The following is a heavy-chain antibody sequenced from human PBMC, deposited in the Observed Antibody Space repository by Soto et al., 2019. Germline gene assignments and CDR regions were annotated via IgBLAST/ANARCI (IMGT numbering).Heavy chain of an antibody. V-gene: IGHV3-30*18. J-gene: IGHJ4*02. Sequence: QVQMVESGGGVVQPGRSLRLSCAASGFTFSSYGMHWVRQAPGKGLEWVAVISYDGSNKYYADSVKGRFTISRDNSKNTLYLQMNSLRAEDTAVYYCAKDEGEEMATIIWGQGTLVTVSS. CDR3: AKDEGEEMATII. CDR1: GFTFSSYG. CDR2: ISYDGSNK. D-gene: IGHD5-12*01.